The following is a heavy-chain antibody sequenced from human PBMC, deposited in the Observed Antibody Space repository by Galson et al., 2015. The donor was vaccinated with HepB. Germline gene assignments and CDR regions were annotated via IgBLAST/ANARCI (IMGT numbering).Heavy chain of an antibody. D-gene: IGHD3-3*01. Sequence: SLRLSCAASGFTFSSYAMHWVRQAPGKGLEYVSAISSNGGSTYYADSVKGRFTISRDNSKNTLYLQMSSLRAEDTAVYYCVKPLQSEWLLFDYWGQGTLVTVSS. CDR3: VKPLQSEWLLFDY. CDR1: GFTFSSYA. V-gene: IGHV3-64D*06. J-gene: IGHJ4*02. CDR2: ISSNGGST.